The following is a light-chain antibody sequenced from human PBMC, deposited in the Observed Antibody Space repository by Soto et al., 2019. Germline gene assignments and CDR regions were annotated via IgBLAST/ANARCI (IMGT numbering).Light chain of an antibody. V-gene: IGLV1-40*01. CDR1: SSNIGAGSD. CDR3: CSYAGTYTP. CDR2: GSD. Sequence: QSVLTQPPSVSGAPGQRVTISCTGSSSNIGAGSDVHWYQQLPGTAPKLLIYGSDNRPSGVPDRFSGSKSGTSASLAITGLQAEDEADYYCCSYAGTYTPFGGGTKLTVL. J-gene: IGLJ2*01.